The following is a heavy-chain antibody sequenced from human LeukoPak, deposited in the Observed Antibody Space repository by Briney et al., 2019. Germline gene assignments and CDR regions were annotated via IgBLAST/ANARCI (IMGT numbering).Heavy chain of an antibody. V-gene: IGHV3-66*01. J-gene: IGHJ3*02. CDR1: EFSVGSNY. CDR3: ARAPSIASYAFDI. CDR2: IYSGGST. D-gene: IGHD6-6*01. Sequence: GGSLRLSCAASEFSVGSNYMTWVRQAPGKGLEWVSLIYSGGSTYYADSVKGRFTISRDNSKNTLYLQMNSLRAEDTAVYYCARAPSIASYAFDIWGQGTMVTVSS.